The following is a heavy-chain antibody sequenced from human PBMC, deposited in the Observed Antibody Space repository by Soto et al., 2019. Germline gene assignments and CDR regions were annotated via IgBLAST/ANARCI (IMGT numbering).Heavy chain of an antibody. CDR1: GFTFSSYG. J-gene: IGHJ4*02. V-gene: IGHV3-30*18. CDR2: ISYDGSNK. CDR3: ANGYSDGSPLDY. D-gene: IGHD5-18*01. Sequence: PGGSLRLSCAASGFTFSSYGMHWVRQAPGKGLEWVAVISYDGSNKYYADSVKGRFTISRDNSKNTLYLQMNSLRAEDTAVYCCANGYSDGSPLDYWGQGTRVTVSS.